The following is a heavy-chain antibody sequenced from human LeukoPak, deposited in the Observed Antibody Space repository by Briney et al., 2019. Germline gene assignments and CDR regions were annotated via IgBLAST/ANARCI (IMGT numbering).Heavy chain of an antibody. CDR1: GFTFSSYW. Sequence: GGSLRLPCAASGFTFSSYWMHWVRQAPGKGLVWVSRINSDGTTTSYADSVNGRFTISRDNAKNTLYLQMNSLRAEDTAVYYCARLKFGGAIDYWGQGTLVTVSS. CDR3: ARLKFGGAIDY. V-gene: IGHV3-74*01. D-gene: IGHD1-26*01. CDR2: INSDGTTT. J-gene: IGHJ4*02.